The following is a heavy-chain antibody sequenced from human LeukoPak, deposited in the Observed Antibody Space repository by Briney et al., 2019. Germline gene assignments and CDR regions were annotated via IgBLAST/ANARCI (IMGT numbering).Heavy chain of an antibody. J-gene: IGHJ5*02. CDR2: IYYSGST. CDR3: ARTFRVNSHKSGHWFDP. V-gene: IGHV4-39*01. CDR1: GGSISSSSYY. Sequence: KASETLSLTCTVSGGSISSSSYYWGWIRQPPGKGLEWIGSIYYSGSTYYNPSLKSRVTISVDTSKNQFSLKLSSVTAADTAVYYCARTFRVNSHKSGHWFDPWGQGTLVTVSS. D-gene: IGHD3-16*01.